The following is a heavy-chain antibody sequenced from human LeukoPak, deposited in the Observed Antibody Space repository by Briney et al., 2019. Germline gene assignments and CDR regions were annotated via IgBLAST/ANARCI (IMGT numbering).Heavy chain of an antibody. CDR3: ARGDFY. J-gene: IGHJ4*02. Sequence: DSVKGRFTISRDNAKNSLYLQMNSLRAEDTAVYYCARGDFYWGQGTLVTVSS. D-gene: IGHD2/OR15-2a*01. V-gene: IGHV3-7*03.